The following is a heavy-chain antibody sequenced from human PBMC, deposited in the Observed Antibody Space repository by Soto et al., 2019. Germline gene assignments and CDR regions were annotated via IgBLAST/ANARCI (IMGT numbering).Heavy chain of an antibody. CDR2: IIPIFGTA. CDR3: ASKGGQQLALGY. V-gene: IGHV1-69*12. CDR1: GGTFSSYA. J-gene: IGHJ4*02. D-gene: IGHD6-13*01. Sequence: QVQLVQSGAEVKKPGSSVKGSCKASGGTFSSYAISWVRQAPGQGLEWMGGIIPIFGTANYAQKFQGRVTITADESTSKAYMEMSSLRSEDTAVYYCASKGGQQLALGYWGQGTLVTVSS.